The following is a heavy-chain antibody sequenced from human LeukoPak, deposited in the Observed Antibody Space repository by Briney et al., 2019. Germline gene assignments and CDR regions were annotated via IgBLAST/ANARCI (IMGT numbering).Heavy chain of an antibody. CDR1: GYSFTSYW. CDR3: ARLRGDHVKDNWFDP. D-gene: IGHD2-21*02. V-gene: IGHV5-51*01. CDR2: IYPGDSDT. Sequence: GESLKISCKGSGYSFTSYWIGWVRQTPGKGLEWMGIIYPGDSDTRYSPPFQGQVTISADKSISTAYLQWSSLKASDTAMYYCARLRGDHVKDNWFDPWGQGTLVTVSS. J-gene: IGHJ5*02.